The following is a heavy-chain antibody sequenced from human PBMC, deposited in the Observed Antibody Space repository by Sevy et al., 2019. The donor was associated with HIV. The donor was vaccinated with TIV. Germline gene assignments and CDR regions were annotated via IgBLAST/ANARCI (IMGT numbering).Heavy chain of an antibody. CDR3: ARGNYGDYGSRYFDY. Sequence: GGSLRLSCAASGFTFSSYDMHWVRQATGKGLEWVSAIGTAGDTYYPGSVKSRFTISRENAKNSLHLQMNSLRAGDTAVYYCARGNYGDYGSRYFDYWGQGTLVTVSS. D-gene: IGHD4-17*01. CDR2: IGTAGDT. CDR1: GFTFSSYD. J-gene: IGHJ4*02. V-gene: IGHV3-13*01.